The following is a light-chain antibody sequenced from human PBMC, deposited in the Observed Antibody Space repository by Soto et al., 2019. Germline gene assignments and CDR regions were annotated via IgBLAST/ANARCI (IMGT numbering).Light chain of an antibody. CDR1: QSVSSY. V-gene: IGKV3-11*01. CDR3: QQRSNWPRFT. Sequence: EIVLTQSPATLSLSPGDRATLSCRASQSVSSYLAWYQQKPGQAPRLLIYDASTRATGIPARFSGSGSGTDVTLTISSLEPEDFAVYYCQQRSNWPRFTFGHGTKVDIK. CDR2: DAS. J-gene: IGKJ3*01.